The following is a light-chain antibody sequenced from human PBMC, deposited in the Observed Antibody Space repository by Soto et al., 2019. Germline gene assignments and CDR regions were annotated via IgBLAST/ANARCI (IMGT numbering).Light chain of an antibody. J-gene: IGKJ3*01. CDR3: QQLNTYPRT. CDR1: QTISTW. Sequence: DIQITQSPSTLSASVGDRVTITCRASQTISTWLAWYQQQPGKAPNLLIYVASTLQSGVPSRFSGSGSGTDFTLTISSLQPEDFATYYCQQLNTYPRTFGPGTKVDIK. CDR2: VAS. V-gene: IGKV1-5*01.